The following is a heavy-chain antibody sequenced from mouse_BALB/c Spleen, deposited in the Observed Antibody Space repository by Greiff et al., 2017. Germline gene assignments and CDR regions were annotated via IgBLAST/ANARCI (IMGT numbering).Heavy chain of an antibody. CDR1: GFNIKDTY. V-gene: IGHV14-3*02. J-gene: IGHJ3*01. CDR3: ARGGSTTGVAY. Sequence: EVQLQQSGAELVKPGASVKLSCTASGFNIKDTYMHWVKQRPEQGLEWIGRLDPANGNTKYDPKFQGKATITADTSSNTASLQLSSLTSADTAVYFCARGGSTTGVAYWGQGTLGTVSA. CDR2: LDPANGNT. D-gene: IGHD2-14*01.